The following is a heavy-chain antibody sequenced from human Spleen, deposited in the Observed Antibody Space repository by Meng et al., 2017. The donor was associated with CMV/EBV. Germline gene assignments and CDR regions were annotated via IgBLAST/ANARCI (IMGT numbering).Heavy chain of an antibody. J-gene: IGHJ4*02. CDR3: ARARFDY. CDR1: GGSIDSGSHF. V-gene: IGHV4-39*07. Sequence: SETLSLTCAVSGGSIDSGSHFWGWIRQPPGKGLEWIGSIYYSGNTYYNPSLKSRVTISVDTPKNQFSLILTSVTAADTAVYYCARARFDYWGQGTLVTVSS. CDR2: IYYSGNT.